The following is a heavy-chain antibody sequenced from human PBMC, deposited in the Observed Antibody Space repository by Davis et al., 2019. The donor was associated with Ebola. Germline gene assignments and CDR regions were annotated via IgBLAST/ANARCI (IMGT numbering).Heavy chain of an antibody. J-gene: IGHJ2*01. CDR3: ARGGCGSASCYQWAFDL. CDR2: INHGGST. CDR1: GGSFSGFS. Sequence: SETLSLTCAVYGGSFSGFSWSWIRQPPGKGLEWLGDINHGGSTNYNPSLKSRLTISVDTSKNQFSLRLNSLTAADTAVYYCARGGCGSASCYQWAFDLWGRGTLVTVSS. D-gene: IGHD2-2*01. V-gene: IGHV4-34*01.